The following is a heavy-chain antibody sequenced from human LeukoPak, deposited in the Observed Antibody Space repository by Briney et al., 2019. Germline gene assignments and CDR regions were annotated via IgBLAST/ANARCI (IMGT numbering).Heavy chain of an antibody. Sequence: GSLRLSCAASGFTFSSYWMSWVRQAPGKGLEWIGSIYYSGSTYYNPSLKSRVTISVDTSKNQFSLKLSSVTAADTAIYYCARSPTKRVTEDYWGQGTLVTVSS. D-gene: IGHD5-18*01. CDR2: IYYSGST. V-gene: IGHV4-39*01. J-gene: IGHJ4*02. CDR1: GFTFSSYW. CDR3: ARSPTKRVTEDY.